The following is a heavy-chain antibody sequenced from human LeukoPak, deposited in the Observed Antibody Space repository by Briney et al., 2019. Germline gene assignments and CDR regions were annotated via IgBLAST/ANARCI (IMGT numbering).Heavy chain of an antibody. CDR1: GFTFNTYG. CDR3: AKIGLNDAFDI. D-gene: IGHD3/OR15-3a*01. J-gene: IGHJ3*02. CDR2: ISYDGSNK. Sequence: GGSLRLSCAASGFTFNTYGMHWVRQAPGKGLEWVAVISYDGSNKYYADSVKGRFTISRDNSKNTLYLQMNSLRAEDTAVYYCAKIGLNDAFDIWGQGTMVTVSS. V-gene: IGHV3-30*18.